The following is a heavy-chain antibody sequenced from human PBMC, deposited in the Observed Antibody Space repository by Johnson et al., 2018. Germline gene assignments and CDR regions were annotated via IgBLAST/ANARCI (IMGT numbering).Heavy chain of an antibody. J-gene: IGHJ3*02. V-gene: IGHV1-46*01. Sequence: QVQLQESGAEVKRPGASVKVSCKAPGDTFTNYYIHWVRQAPGQGLEWMAIINPSGDTTSYAQKFQGRVTMTRDTSTTTVYMGLSSLRSEDTAVYYCARDNIAVATYAFDIWGQGTMVTVSS. D-gene: IGHD6-19*01. CDR3: ARDNIAVATYAFDI. CDR1: GDTFTNYY. CDR2: INPSGDTT.